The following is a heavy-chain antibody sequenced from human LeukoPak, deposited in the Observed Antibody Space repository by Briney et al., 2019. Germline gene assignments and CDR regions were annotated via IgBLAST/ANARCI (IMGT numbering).Heavy chain of an antibody. CDR3: AREAVLRYLTYNWFDP. V-gene: IGHV1-2*02. J-gene: IGHJ5*02. Sequence: ASVKVSFKASGYTFTGYYMHWVRQAPGQGLEWMGWINPNSGGTNYAQKFQGRVTMTRDTSIRTAYMELSRLRSDDTAVYYCAREAVLRYLTYNWFDPWGQGTLVTVSS. CDR2: INPNSGGT. D-gene: IGHD3-9*01. CDR1: GYTFTGYY.